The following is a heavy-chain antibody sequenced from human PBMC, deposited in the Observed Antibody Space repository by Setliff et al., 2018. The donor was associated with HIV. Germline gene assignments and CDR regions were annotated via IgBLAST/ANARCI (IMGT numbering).Heavy chain of an antibody. CDR1: GFTFDDYA. V-gene: IGHV3-9*01. D-gene: IGHD6-13*01. J-gene: IGHJ4*02. CDR2: ISWNSGSI. Sequence: GGSLRLSCAASGFTFDDYAMHWVRQAPGKGLEWVSGISWNSGSIGYADSVKGRFTISRDNAKNSLYLQMNSLRAEDTALYYCANRFRTSNNWYYFDYWGPGTLVTVSS. CDR3: ANRFRTSNNWYYFDY.